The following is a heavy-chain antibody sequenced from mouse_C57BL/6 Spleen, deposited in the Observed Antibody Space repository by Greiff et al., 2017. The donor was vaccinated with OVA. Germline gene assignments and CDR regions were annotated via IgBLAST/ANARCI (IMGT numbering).Heavy chain of an antibody. CDR3: ARGGITTVVAGYFDY. J-gene: IGHJ2*01. D-gene: IGHD1-1*01. CDR1: GYTFTSYW. Sequence: QVQLQQPGAELVKPGASVKLSCKASGYTFTSYWMHWVKQRPGQGLEWIGMIHPNSGSTNYNEKFKSKATLTVDKSSSTAYMQLSSRTSEDSAVYYCARGGITTVVAGYFDYWGQGTTLTVSS. V-gene: IGHV1-64*01. CDR2: IHPNSGST.